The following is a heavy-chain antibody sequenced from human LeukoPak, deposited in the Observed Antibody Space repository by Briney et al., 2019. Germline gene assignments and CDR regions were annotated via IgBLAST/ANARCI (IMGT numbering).Heavy chain of an antibody. D-gene: IGHD2-2*02. CDR1: XYX. CDR3: AREFPHCSSTSCYTRIYYYYGMDV. Sequence: XYXWGWIRXPXGXGLXXIXSIYXXXSTXXTPSLKRRVTISVDTSKNQFSLKLSSVTAADTAVYYCAREFPHCSSTSCYTRIYYYYGMDVWGQGTTVTVSS. J-gene: IGHJ6*02. CDR2: IYXXXST. V-gene: IGHV4-39*02.